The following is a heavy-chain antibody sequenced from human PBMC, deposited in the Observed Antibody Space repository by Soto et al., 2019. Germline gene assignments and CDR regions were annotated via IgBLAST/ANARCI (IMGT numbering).Heavy chain of an antibody. CDR3: ARGQYYDILTGYPNWFDP. CDR1: GFTFSDYY. D-gene: IGHD3-9*01. Sequence: GGSLRLSCAASGFTFSDYYMSWIRQAPGKGLEWVSYISSSGSTIYYADSVKGRFTISRDNAKNSLYLQMNSLRAEDTAVYYCARGQYYDILTGYPNWFDPWGQGTLVTVSS. V-gene: IGHV3-11*01. J-gene: IGHJ5*02. CDR2: ISSSGSTI.